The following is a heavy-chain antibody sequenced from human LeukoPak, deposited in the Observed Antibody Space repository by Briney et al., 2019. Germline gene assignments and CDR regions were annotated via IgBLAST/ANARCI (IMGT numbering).Heavy chain of an antibody. D-gene: IGHD3-10*01. CDR3: ARVGSGSYRDY. V-gene: IGHV3-7*01. J-gene: IGHJ4*02. CDR2: IHQHGSEK. CDR1: GFSLSSYA. Sequence: GGSLRLSCAASGFSLSSYAMSWVRQAPGKGLEWVANIHQHGSEKYYVDSVKGRFTISRDNANNSLYLQMNSLRGEDTAVYYCARVGSGSYRDYWGQGTLVTVSS.